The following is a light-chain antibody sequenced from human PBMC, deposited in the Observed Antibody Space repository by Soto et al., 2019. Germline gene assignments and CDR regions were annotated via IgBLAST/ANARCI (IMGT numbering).Light chain of an antibody. CDR2: DAS. J-gene: IGKJ2*01. CDR1: QSISSY. V-gene: IGKV3-11*01. Sequence: EIVLTQSPATLSLSPGERATLSCSARQSISSYLAWYQQKPGQDPRLLIYDASNRATGIPARFSGSGAGTDFTLTISRLEPEDFALYYRQHRSNWHRGYNFGQGTKLEIK. CDR3: QHRSNWHRGYN.